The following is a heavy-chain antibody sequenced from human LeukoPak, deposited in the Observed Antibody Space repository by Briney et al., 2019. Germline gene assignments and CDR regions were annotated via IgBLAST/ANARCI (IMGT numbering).Heavy chain of an antibody. J-gene: IGHJ4*02. CDR3: AKDPLLYYDSSGSGY. CDR2: ISGSGGST. D-gene: IGHD3-22*01. V-gene: IGHV3-23*01. Sequence: AGGSLRLSCAASGFTFSSYAMSWVRQAPGKGLEWVSAISGSGGSTYYADSVKGRFTISRDNSKNTLYLQMNSLRAEDTAVYYCAKDPLLYYDSSGSGYWGQGTLVTVSS. CDR1: GFTFSSYA.